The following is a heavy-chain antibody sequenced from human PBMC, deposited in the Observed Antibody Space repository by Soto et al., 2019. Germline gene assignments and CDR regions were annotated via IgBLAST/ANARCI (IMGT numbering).Heavy chain of an antibody. CDR1: GFTFSSYG. CDR3: ARSIAGGAFDI. V-gene: IGHV3-33*01. D-gene: IGHD6-13*01. Sequence: VQLVESGGGVVQPGRSLRLSCAASGFTFSSYGMHWVRQAPGKGLEWVAVIWYDGSNKYYADSVKGRFTISRDNSKNTLYLQMNSLRAEDTAVYYCARSIAGGAFDIWGQGTMVTVSS. J-gene: IGHJ3*02. CDR2: IWYDGSNK.